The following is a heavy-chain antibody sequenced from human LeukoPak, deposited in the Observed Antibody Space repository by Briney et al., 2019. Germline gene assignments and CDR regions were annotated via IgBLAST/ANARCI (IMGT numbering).Heavy chain of an antibody. CDR1: GFTFSNYW. CDR3: ARDGTAAGIEGY. V-gene: IGHV3-7*01. Sequence: PGGSLRLSCAASGFTFSNYWMTWVRQAPGKGLEWVANIKEDGSEKHYVDSVKGRFTVSRDNAKNSLYLRMNSLRAEDTAVYYCARDGTAAGIEGYWGQGTLVTVSS. J-gene: IGHJ4*02. CDR2: IKEDGSEK. D-gene: IGHD6-13*01.